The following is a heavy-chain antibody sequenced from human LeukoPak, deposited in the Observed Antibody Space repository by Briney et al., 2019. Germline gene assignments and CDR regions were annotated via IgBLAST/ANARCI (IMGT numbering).Heavy chain of an antibody. Sequence: PSETLSLTCTVSGGSISSYYWSWIRQPPGKGLEWIGYIYYSGSTNYNPSLKSRVTISVDTSKNQFSLKLSSVTAADTAVYYCARDEHSSGYQFFDYWGQGTLVTVSS. J-gene: IGHJ4*02. D-gene: IGHD3-22*01. CDR1: GGSISSYY. CDR2: IYYSGST. CDR3: ARDEHSSGYQFFDY. V-gene: IGHV4-59*12.